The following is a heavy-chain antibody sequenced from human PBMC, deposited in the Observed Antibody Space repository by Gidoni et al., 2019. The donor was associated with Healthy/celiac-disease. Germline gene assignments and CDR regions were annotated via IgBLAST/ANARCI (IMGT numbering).Heavy chain of an antibody. V-gene: IGHV4-39*07. CDR2: IYYSGRT. Sequence: QLQLQESGPGLVKPSATLSLTCTVSGGSISSSSYYWGWIRQPPGKGREWIGIIYYSGRTYYNPSLKSRVTRSVDTSKNQFSLKLSSVTAADTAVYYCARDPWLVRGDDYWGQGTLVTVSS. J-gene: IGHJ4*02. CDR3: ARDPWLVRGDDY. D-gene: IGHD6-19*01. CDR1: GGSISSSSYY.